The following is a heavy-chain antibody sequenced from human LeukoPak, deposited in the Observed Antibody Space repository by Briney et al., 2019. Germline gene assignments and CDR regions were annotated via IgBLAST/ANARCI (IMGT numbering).Heavy chain of an antibody. CDR1: GGSITNYY. Sequence: SETLSLTCSVSGGSITNYYWSWIRQPPGRGLEWIGYIYYSGSTHYNPSLKSRVTMSVDTSKNQFSLKLSSVTAADTAVYYCARDSAFFFFDYWGQGTLVTVSS. V-gene: IGHV4-59*12. CDR2: IYYSGST. D-gene: IGHD3-16*01. J-gene: IGHJ4*02. CDR3: ARDSAFFFFDY.